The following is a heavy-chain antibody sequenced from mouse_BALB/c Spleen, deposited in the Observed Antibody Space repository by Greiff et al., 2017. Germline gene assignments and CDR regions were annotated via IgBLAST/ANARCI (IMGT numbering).Heavy chain of an antibody. CDR2: IYPGNSDT. D-gene: IGHD2-3*01. J-gene: IGHJ4*01. V-gene: IGHV1-5*01. Sequence: EVQLQQSGTVLARPGASVKMSCKASGYTFTSYWMHWVKQRPGQGLEWIGAIYPGNSDTSYNQKFKGKAKLTAVTSTSTAYMELSSLTNEDSAVYYCTSGRLLRAMDYWGQGTSVTVSS. CDR3: TSGRLLRAMDY. CDR1: GYTFTSYW.